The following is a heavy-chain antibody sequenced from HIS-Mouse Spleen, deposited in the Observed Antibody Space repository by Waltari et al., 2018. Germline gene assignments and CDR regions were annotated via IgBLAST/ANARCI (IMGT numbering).Heavy chain of an antibody. Sequence: EVQLVESGGGLIQPGGSLRLSCAASGFTVSSNYMSWVRQAPGKGLEWVSVIYSGGSTYYEDSVKGRFTISRDNSKNTLYLQMNSLRAEDTAVYYCARVGSQTRWGWFDYWGQGTLVTVSS. V-gene: IGHV3-53*01. D-gene: IGHD7-27*01. CDR1: GFTVSSNY. CDR2: IYSGGST. CDR3: ARVGSQTRWGWFDY. J-gene: IGHJ4*02.